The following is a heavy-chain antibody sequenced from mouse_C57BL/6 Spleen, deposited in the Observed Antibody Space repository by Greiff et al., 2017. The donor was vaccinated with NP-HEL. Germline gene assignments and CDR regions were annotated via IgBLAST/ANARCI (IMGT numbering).Heavy chain of an antibody. CDR1: GYTFTDYE. CDR3: TRGRRDAIDY. Sequence: QVQLQQSGAELVRPGASVTLSCKASGYTFTDYEMHWVKQTPVHGLEWIGAIDPETGGTAYNQKFKGKAILTADKSSSTAYMELRNLTSEDSAVYDCTRGRRDAIDYWGQGTSVTVSS. D-gene: IGHD2-12*01. J-gene: IGHJ4*01. V-gene: IGHV1-15*01. CDR2: IDPETGGT.